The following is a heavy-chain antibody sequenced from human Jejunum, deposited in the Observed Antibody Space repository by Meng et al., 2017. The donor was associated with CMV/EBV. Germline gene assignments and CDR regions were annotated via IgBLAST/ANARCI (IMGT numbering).Heavy chain of an antibody. CDR2: IRSKAYGGTT. CDR3: SRVEVPAAVGGDFDY. D-gene: IGHD2-2*01. V-gene: IGHV3-49*04. CDR1: TFGDYA. Sequence: TFGDYAMNWVRQAPGKGLEWVGFIRSKAYGGTTEYAASVKGRFTISRDDSKSIAYLQMDSLKTEDTAMYYCSRVEVPAAVGGDFDYWGQGTLVTVSS. J-gene: IGHJ4*02.